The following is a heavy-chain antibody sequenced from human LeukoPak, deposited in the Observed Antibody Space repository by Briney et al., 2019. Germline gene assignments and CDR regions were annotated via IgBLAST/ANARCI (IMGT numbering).Heavy chain of an antibody. CDR2: IYYSGST. Sequence: PSETLSLTCTVSGGSISSSSYYWGWIRQPPGKGLEWIGSIYYSGSTYYNPSLKSRVTISVDTSKNQFSLKLSSVTAADTAVYYCARHGIAARRSRFDPWGQGTLVTVSS. D-gene: IGHD6-6*01. CDR1: GGSISSSSYY. CDR3: ARHGIAARRSRFDP. J-gene: IGHJ5*02. V-gene: IGHV4-39*01.